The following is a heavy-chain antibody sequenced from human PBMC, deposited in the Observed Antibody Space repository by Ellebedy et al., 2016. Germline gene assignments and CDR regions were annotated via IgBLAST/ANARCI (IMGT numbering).Heavy chain of an antibody. D-gene: IGHD5-12*01. CDR2: INPSGGST. Sequence: ASVKVSXKASGYTFIRYYMQWVRQPPGQGLEWMGMINPSGGSTSYPQKFQGRVTMTRDTSTSTVYMELSSLISDDTAVYYCARNRDSGLDYWGQGTLVTVSS. CDR3: ARNRDSGLDY. CDR1: GYTFIRYY. J-gene: IGHJ4*02. V-gene: IGHV1-46*01.